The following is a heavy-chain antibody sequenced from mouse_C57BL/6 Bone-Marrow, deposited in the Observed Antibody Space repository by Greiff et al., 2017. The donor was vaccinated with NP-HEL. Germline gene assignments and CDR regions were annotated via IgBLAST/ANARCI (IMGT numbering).Heavy chain of an antibody. D-gene: IGHD1-1*01. V-gene: IGHV1-19*01. J-gene: IGHJ3*01. Sequence: VQLQQSGPVLVKPGASVKMSCKASGYTFTDYYMNWVKQSHGKSLEWIGVINPYNGGTSYNQKFKGKATLTVDKSSSTAYMELNSLTSEDSAVYYCARLDYYSSSYVSSWFAYWGQGTLVTVSA. CDR2: INPYNGGT. CDR3: ARLDYYSSSYVSSWFAY. CDR1: GYTFTDYY.